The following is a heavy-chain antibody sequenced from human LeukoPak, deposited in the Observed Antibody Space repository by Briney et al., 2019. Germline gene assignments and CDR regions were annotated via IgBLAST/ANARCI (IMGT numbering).Heavy chain of an antibody. V-gene: IGHV3-74*01. CDR3: ARHRSSWLIDY. CDR2: INSDVSST. D-gene: IGHD6-6*01. J-gene: IGHJ4*02. Sequence: PGGSLRLSCAASGFTFNIFWMHWVRHAPGKGLVWVSRINSDVSSTTYADSVKGRFTISRDNSKNTLYLQMNSLRAEDTAVYYCARHRSSWLIDYWGRGTLVTVSS. CDR1: GFTFNIFW.